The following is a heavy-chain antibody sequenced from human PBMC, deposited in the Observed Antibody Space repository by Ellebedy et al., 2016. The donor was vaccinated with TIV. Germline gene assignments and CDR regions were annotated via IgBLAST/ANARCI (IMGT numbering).Heavy chain of an antibody. V-gene: IGHV3-7*01. CDR3: ARYPDDYDYVWGSYRPGYFDL. CDR1: GFTFSSYW. J-gene: IGHJ2*01. CDR2: IKQDGSEK. D-gene: IGHD3-16*02. Sequence: GESLKISCAASGFTFSSYWMSWVRQAPGKGLEWVANIKQDGSEKYYVDSVKGRFTISRDNAKNSLYLQMNSLRAEDTAVYYCARYPDDYDYVWGSYRPGYFDLWGRGTLVTVSS.